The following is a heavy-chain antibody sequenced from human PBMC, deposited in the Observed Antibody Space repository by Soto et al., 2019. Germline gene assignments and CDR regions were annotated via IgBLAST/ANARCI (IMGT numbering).Heavy chain of an antibody. D-gene: IGHD2-15*01. CDR1: GFTFSSYA. V-gene: IGHV3-23*01. J-gene: IGHJ5*02. CDR3: AKSVLGYCSGGSCYSEYNWFDP. Sequence: EVQLLESGGGLVQPGGSLRLSCAASGFTFSSYAMSWVRQAPGKGLEWVSAIRGSGGCTYYADSVKGRCTISRDNSKNTRDLQMNSLRAEDTAVYYCAKSVLGYCSGGSCYSEYNWFDPWGQGTPVTVSS. CDR2: IRGSGGCT.